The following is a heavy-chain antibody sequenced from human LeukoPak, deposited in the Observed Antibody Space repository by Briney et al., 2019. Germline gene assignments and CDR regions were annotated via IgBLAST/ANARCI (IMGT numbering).Heavy chain of an antibody. CDR3: ARGPYNWNYPRGFLDY. CDR2: IYGGDST. Sequence: PGGSLRLSCAASGFTVSSNYMTWVRQAPGKGLGWVSVIYGGDSTYYADSVKGRFTISRDNSKNTPYLQMNSLRAEDTAVYYCARGPYNWNYPRGFLDYWGQGTLVTVSS. V-gene: IGHV3-66*01. CDR1: GFTVSSNY. D-gene: IGHD1-7*01. J-gene: IGHJ4*02.